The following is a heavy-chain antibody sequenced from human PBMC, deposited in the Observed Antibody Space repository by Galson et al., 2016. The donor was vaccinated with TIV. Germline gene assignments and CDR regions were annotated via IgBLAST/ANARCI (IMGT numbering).Heavy chain of an antibody. CDR3: AKDSTYSGGWFWFY. Sequence: SLRLSCAASGFTFSDYAMNWVRQAPGKGLEWVATITGSGYGAYGTYYTDSVKGRFTVSRDNSKSTLFLEMNSLRAEDTAVYYCAKDSTYSGGWFWFYWGQGTLVTVSS. D-gene: IGHD6-19*01. J-gene: IGHJ4*02. V-gene: IGHV3-23*01. CDR1: GFTFSDYA. CDR2: ITGSGYGAYGT.